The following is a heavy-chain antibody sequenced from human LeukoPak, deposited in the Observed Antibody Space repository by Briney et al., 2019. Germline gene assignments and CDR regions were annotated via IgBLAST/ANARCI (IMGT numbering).Heavy chain of an antibody. J-gene: IGHJ2*01. CDR3: ARGPLEIVVVPAAIDWYFDL. CDR1: GGTFSSYA. Sequence: SVKVSCKASGGTFSSYAISWVRQAPGQGLEWMGGIIPIFGTANYAQKFQGRVTITTDESTSTAYMELSSLRSEDTAVYYCARGPLEIVVVPAAIDWYFDLWGRGTLVTVSS. CDR2: IIPIFGTA. V-gene: IGHV1-69*05. D-gene: IGHD2-2*01.